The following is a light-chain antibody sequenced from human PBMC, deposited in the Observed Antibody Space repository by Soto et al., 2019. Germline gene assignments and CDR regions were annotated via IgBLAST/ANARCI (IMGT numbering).Light chain of an antibody. Sequence: DIQLTHSPSFLSAYVCARATITFRASQSISSWLAWYQQKPGKAPKLLIYDASTLQSGVPSRYSGSGSGTEFTLTISILQPDDFATYYCQQYSSYPPWTFAQGTKVDIK. V-gene: IGKV1-5*01. J-gene: IGKJ1*01. CDR1: QSISSW. CDR2: DAS. CDR3: QQYSSYPPWT.